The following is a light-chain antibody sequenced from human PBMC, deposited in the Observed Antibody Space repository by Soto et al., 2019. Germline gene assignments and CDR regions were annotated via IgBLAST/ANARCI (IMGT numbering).Light chain of an antibody. Sequence: IAMTQSPDSLAVSPGDRATINCKSSQSVLYSSNNKNYLAWYQQKPGQPPKLLIYWASTRESGVPDRFSGSGSGTDFTITISSLQAEDVAVYYCQQYYSTPITFGQGTRLEIK. J-gene: IGKJ5*01. CDR3: QQYYSTPIT. V-gene: IGKV4-1*01. CDR1: QSVLYSSNNKNY. CDR2: WAS.